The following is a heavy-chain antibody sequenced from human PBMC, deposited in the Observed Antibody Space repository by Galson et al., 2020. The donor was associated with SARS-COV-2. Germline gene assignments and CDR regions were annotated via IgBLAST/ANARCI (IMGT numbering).Heavy chain of an antibody. D-gene: IGHD3-10*01. CDR3: ARGREVTTYSTPVPGGTYGLDV. CDR1: GGSISSGGYY. V-gene: IGHV4-31*03. Sequence: ASETLSLTCTVSGGSISSGGYYWSWIRQHPGKGLEWIGYIYHSGRTYYNPSLHSRVTISVDTSKDQFSLKLSSVTAADTAVYYCARGREVTTYSTPVPGGTYGLDVWGQGTTVTVSS. CDR2: IYHSGRT. J-gene: IGHJ6*02.